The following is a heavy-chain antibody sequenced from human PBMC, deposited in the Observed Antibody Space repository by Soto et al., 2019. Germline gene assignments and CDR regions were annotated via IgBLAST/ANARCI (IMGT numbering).Heavy chain of an antibody. CDR2: ISAYNGNT. CDR3: ARDVELRGAAPQESPVSISSWYREVSDY. D-gene: IGHD6-13*01. CDR1: GYTFTSYG. Sequence: ASVKVSCKASGYTFTSYGISWVRQAPGQGLEWMGWISAYNGNTNYAQKLQGRVTMTTDTSTSTAYMELRSLRSDDTAVYYCARDVELRGAAPQESPVSISSWYREVSDYWGPGTLVNVAS. V-gene: IGHV1-18*01. J-gene: IGHJ4*02.